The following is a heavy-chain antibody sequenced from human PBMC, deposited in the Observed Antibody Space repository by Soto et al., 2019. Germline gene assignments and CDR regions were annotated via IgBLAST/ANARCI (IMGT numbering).Heavy chain of an antibody. CDR3: ARVPSGWNPVPMDV. V-gene: IGHV1-46*01. CDR1: GYTFTSYY. CDR2: INPSGGST. Sequence: GASMKVSFKASGYTFTSYYMHWVRQAPGQGLEWMGIINPSGGSTSYAQKFQGRVTMTRDTSTSTFYMELSSLRSEDTAVYYCARVPSGWNPVPMDVWGQGTTVTVSS. J-gene: IGHJ6*02. D-gene: IGHD1-1*01.